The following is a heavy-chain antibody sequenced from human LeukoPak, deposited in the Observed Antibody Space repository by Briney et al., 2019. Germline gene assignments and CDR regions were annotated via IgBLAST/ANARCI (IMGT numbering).Heavy chain of an antibody. CDR3: ARDSLMWELIDGGWFDP. CDR1: GFTFSSYA. CDR2: ISYDGSNK. J-gene: IGHJ5*02. Sequence: GGSLRLSCAASGFTFSSYAMHWVRQAPGKGLEWVAVISYDGSNKYYADSVKGRFTISRDNSKNTLYLQMNSLRAEDTAVYYCARDSLMWELIDGGWFDPWGQGTLVTVSS. V-gene: IGHV3-30-3*01. D-gene: IGHD1-26*01.